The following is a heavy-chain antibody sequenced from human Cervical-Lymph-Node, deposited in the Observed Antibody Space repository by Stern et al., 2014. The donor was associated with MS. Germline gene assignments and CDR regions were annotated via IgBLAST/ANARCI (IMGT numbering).Heavy chain of an antibody. CDR2: IIPMFGTP. CDR3: ANRDMGYTYGRHDY. D-gene: IGHD5-12*01. V-gene: IGHV1-69*06. Sequence: VQLVESGAEVKKPGSSVKVFCKASGGTFNNHVICWVRQARGQGLEWMGGIIPMFGTPNYARKFQGRVTIIADKSTSTVHMVLSNLNDEDTAIYYCANRDMGYTYGRHDYWGQGTLVTVS. J-gene: IGHJ4*02. CDR1: GGTFNNHV.